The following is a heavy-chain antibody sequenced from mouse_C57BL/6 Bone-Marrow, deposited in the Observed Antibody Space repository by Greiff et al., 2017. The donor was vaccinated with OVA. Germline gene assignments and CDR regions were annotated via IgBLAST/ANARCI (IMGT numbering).Heavy chain of an antibody. V-gene: IGHV1-54*01. J-gene: IGHJ2*01. CDR2: INPGSGGT. CDR3: ARGDYGSSRSRRTLED. Sequence: QVQLKESGAELVRPGTSVKVSCKASGYAFTNYLIEWVKQRPGQGLEWIGVINPGSGGTNYNEKFKGKATLTADKSSSTAYMQLSSLTSEDSAVYFCARGDYGSSRSRRTLEDWGQGATLTVSS. D-gene: IGHD1-1*01. CDR1: GYAFTNYL.